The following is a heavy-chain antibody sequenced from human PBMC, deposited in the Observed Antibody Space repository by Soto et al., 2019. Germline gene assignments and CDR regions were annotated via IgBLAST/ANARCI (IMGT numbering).Heavy chain of an antibody. V-gene: IGHV4-39*01. J-gene: IGHJ5*02. CDR2: IYYSGST. D-gene: IGHD2-21*02. CDR1: GGSISSSSYF. CDR3: ARHPSDFWFDP. Sequence: PSETLSLTCSVPGGSISSSSYFWGWIRQPPGKGLEWIGSIYYSGSTYYNPSLKSRVTVSVDTSKNQFSLKLSSVTAADTAVYYCARHPSDFWFDPWGQGTLVTVS.